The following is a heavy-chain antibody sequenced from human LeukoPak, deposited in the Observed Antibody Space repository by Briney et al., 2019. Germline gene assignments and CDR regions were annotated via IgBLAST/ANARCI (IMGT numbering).Heavy chain of an antibody. CDR2: IYPGDSDT. CDR3: ARHGDGYNYGY. CDR1: GYIFSNYW. Sequence: GESLKISCKGSGYIFSNYWIGWVRQMPGKGLEWMGIIYPGDSDTRYSPSFRGQVTISADKSISTAYLQWSSLKASDTAMYYCARHGDGYNYGYWGQGTLVTVSS. V-gene: IGHV5-51*01. J-gene: IGHJ4*02. D-gene: IGHD5-24*01.